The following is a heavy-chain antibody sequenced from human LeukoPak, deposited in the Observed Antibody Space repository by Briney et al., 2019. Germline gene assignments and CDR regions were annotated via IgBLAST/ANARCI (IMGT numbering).Heavy chain of an antibody. Sequence: GGSLRLSCEASGFTFTDYWMTWVRQAPGKGLEWVANINQDGSEKNYVDSVKGRFTISGDNVKNSLYLQMNFLRAEDTAVYYCAIAGYTYTTLYYWGPETPVTVSS. D-gene: IGHD5-18*01. CDR3: AIAGYTYTTLYY. V-gene: IGHV3-7*01. J-gene: IGHJ4*02. CDR1: GFTFTDYW. CDR2: INQDGSEK.